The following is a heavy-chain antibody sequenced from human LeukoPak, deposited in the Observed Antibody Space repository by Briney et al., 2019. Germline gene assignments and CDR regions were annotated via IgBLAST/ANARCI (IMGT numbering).Heavy chain of an antibody. CDR1: GFTFSSYS. D-gene: IGHD1-26*01. CDR2: ISSSSGYI. V-gene: IGHV3-21*01. CDR3: ARDDSGAFDI. J-gene: IGHJ3*02. Sequence: GGSLRLSCAASGFTFSSYSMNWVRQAPGKGLEWVSSISSSSGYIYYADSVKGRFTISRDNAKNSLYLQMNSLRAEDTAVYYCARDDSGAFDIWGQGAMVTVSS.